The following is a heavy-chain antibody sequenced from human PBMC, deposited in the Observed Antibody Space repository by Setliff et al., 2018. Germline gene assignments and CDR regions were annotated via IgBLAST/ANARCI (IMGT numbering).Heavy chain of an antibody. V-gene: IGHV4-4*07. Sequence: PSETLSLTCTVSGGSISNYYWSWIRQPAGTGLEWIGRSYTSGSTNYNPSLKSRVTMSVDTSKKQFSLKLSSVTAADTAVYYCARKGISALSGAFGMWGQGTMVTVSS. D-gene: IGHD1-26*01. CDR3: ARKGISALSGAFGM. CDR2: SYTSGST. CDR1: GGSISNYY. J-gene: IGHJ3*02.